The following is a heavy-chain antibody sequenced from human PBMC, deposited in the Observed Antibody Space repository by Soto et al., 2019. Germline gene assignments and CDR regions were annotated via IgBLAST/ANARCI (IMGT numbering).Heavy chain of an antibody. CDR3: AKTTPLGYCTNGVCEALQDYYYYYGMDV. V-gene: IGHV3-74*01. J-gene: IGHJ6*02. D-gene: IGHD2-8*01. CDR2: IKSDGSST. Sequence: GGSLRLSCAASGFTSSNYWMHWVRQAPGKGLVWVSRIKSDGSSTSYADSVKGRFTISRDNAKNTLDLQMHGLRAEDTAVYYCAKTTPLGYCTNGVCEALQDYYYYYGMDVWGQGTTVTVSS. CDR1: GFTSSNYW.